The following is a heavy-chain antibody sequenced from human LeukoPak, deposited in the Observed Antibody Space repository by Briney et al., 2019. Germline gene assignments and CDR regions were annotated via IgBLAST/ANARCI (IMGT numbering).Heavy chain of an antibody. J-gene: IGHJ6*02. Sequence: GGSLRLSCAASGFTFSSYGMNWVRQAPGKGLEWVAYISSSSSTIYYADSVKGRFTISRDNAKNSLYLQMNSLRAEDTAVYYCGREAGMLDYYYYGMDVWGQGTTVTVFS. CDR2: ISSSSSTI. V-gene: IGHV3-48*01. D-gene: IGHD2-8*01. CDR1: GFTFSSYG. CDR3: GREAGMLDYYYYGMDV.